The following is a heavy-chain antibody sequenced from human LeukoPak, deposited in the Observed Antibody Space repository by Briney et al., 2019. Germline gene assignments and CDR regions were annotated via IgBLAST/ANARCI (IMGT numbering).Heavy chain of an antibody. V-gene: IGHV3-48*02. CDR2: ISSSGDII. J-gene: IGHJ6*02. CDR1: GFRFSDHG. D-gene: IGHD4-17*01. Sequence: PGGSLRLSCAASGFRFSDHGMDWVRQVPGKGLEWVSYISSSGDIIHYADSVKGRFTISRDNAKDSLYLQMNSLRDGDTAVYYCVRSAYGDYVSYYGTDVWGQGTTVTVSS. CDR3: VRSAYGDYVSYYGTDV.